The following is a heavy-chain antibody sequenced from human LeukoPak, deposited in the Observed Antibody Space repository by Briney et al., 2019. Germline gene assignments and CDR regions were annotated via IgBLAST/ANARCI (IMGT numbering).Heavy chain of an antibody. V-gene: IGHV4-39*07. CDR2: LYYSGRT. J-gene: IGHJ5*02. CDR3: ARVIPEAGFDP. CDR1: GGSISSSSYF. Sequence: SETLSLTCTVSGGSISSSSYFWGWIRQPPGKGLEWIGSLYYSGRTYYTPSLKSRVTISVDTSKNQFSLKLSSVTAADTAVYYCARVIPEAGFDPWGQGTLVTVS. D-gene: IGHD1-14*01.